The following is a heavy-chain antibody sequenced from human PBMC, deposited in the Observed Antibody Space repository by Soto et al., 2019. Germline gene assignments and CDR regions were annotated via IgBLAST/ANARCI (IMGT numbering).Heavy chain of an antibody. V-gene: IGHV1-46*01. CDR3: ARGRYCSSTSCRNYYYYYGMDV. J-gene: IGHJ6*02. Sequence: ASVKVSCKASGFAFITYYMHWVRQAPGQGLEWVGTINPSGGDTSYAQKFQGRVTMTRDTSTNTLYMEISSLRSEDTAVYYCARGRYCSSTSCRNYYYYYGMDVWDQGXTVTVSS. CDR1: GFAFITYY. D-gene: IGHD2-2*01. CDR2: INPSGGDT.